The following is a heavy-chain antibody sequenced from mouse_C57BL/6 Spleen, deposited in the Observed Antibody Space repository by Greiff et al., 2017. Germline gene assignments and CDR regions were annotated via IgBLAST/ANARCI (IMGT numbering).Heavy chain of an antibody. CDR2: IHPNSGST. D-gene: IGHD1-1*01. Sequence: QVQLQQPGAELVKPGASVKLSCKASGYTFTSYWMHWVKQRPGQGLEWIGMIHPNSGSTNYNEKFKSKATLTVDKSTSTAYMQLSSLTSEDSAVYYCARSEVLRGDFDYWGQGTTLTVSS. CDR3: ARSEVLRGDFDY. V-gene: IGHV1-64*01. J-gene: IGHJ2*01. CDR1: GYTFTSYW.